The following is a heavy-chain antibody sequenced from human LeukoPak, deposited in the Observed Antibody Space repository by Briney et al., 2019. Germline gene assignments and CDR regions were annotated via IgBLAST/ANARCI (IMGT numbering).Heavy chain of an antibody. CDR2: INPNTGGT. D-gene: IGHD5-12*01. V-gene: IGHV1-2*02. CDR3: ARFYSGYGNYYYYMDV. CDR1: GYNFTGYY. Sequence: GASVTVSCKASGYNFTGYYLHWVRQAPGQGLEWMGWINPNTGGTNYAQKFQGRVTMTRDTSISTAYMELSRLRSDDTALYYCARFYSGYGNYYYYMDVWGKGTTVTVSS. J-gene: IGHJ6*03.